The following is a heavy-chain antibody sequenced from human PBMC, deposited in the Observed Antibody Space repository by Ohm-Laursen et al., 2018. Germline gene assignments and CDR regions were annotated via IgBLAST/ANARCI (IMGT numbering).Heavy chain of an antibody. Sequence: SLRLSCAATGFIVSSTYMDWVRQAPGKGLEYVAVIYTGGSTDYADSVKGRFTISRDNAKNSLYLQMNSLRAEDTAVYYCARVPGDLTYYFDYWGQGTLVTVSS. J-gene: IGHJ4*02. CDR2: IYTGGST. V-gene: IGHV3-53*01. CDR3: ARVPGDLTYYFDY. D-gene: IGHD4-17*01. CDR1: GFIVSSTY.